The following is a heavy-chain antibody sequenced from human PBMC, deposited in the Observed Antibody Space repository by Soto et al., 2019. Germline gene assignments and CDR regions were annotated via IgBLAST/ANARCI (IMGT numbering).Heavy chain of an antibody. D-gene: IGHD3-16*01. J-gene: IGHJ3*02. Sequence: ASVKVSCKASGYTFGGFYIHWMRQAPGQGLEWVGSINSNSGATTYAQKFQDSVAMTRDTSVSTAYMDLNRLTSDDTAIYYCAIIMTHSDSFDIWGQGTMVTVSS. CDR1: GYTFGGFY. CDR3: AIIMTHSDSFDI. V-gene: IGHV1-2*04. CDR2: INSNSGAT.